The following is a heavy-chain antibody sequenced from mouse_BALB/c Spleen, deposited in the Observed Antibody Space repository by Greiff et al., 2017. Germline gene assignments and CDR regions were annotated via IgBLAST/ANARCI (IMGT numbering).Heavy chain of an antibody. J-gene: IGHJ4*01. CDR1: GYSFTGYF. CDR2: INPYNGDT. Sequence: EVKLQESGPELVKPGASVKISCKASGYSFTGYFMNWVMQSHGKSLEWIGRINPYNGDTFYNQKFKGKATLTVDKSSSTAHMELRSLASEDSAVYYCARGRGYAMDYWGQGTSVTVSS. V-gene: IGHV1-20*02. D-gene: IGHD6-1*01. CDR3: ARGRGYAMDY.